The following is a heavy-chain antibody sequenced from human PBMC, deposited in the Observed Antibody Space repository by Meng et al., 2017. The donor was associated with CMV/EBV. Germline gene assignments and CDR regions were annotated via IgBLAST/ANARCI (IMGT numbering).Heavy chain of an antibody. CDR1: GSISSGVYY. J-gene: IGHJ4*02. D-gene: IGHD2-2*01. CDR3: ARDACNSSTSCYYFDY. CDR2: IYYSGST. V-gene: IGHV4-31*02. Sequence: GSISSGVYYWSWLRQHPGRGLEWIGYIYYSGSTYYNPSLKSRVTISVDTSKNQFSLKLSSVTAADTAVYYCARDACNSSTSCYYFDYWGQGTLVTVSS.